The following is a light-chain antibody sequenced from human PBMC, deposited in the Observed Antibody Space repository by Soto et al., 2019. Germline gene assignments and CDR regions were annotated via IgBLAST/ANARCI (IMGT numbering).Light chain of an antibody. CDR2: GAS. V-gene: IGKV3D-15*01. J-gene: IGKJ1*01. CDR3: QQYKGWPRT. CDR1: QSVNSD. Sequence: EIVMTQSPATLSVSPGERATLSCMASQSVNSDLAWYQQKPGQAPRLLIYGASTRATGIPARFSGSGSGTEFTLTINSLQFEDFVVYYCQQYKGWPRTFGQGTKVEIK.